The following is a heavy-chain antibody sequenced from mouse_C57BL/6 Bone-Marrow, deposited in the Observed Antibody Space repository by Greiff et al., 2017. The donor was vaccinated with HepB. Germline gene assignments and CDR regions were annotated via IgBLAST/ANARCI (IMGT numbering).Heavy chain of an antibody. CDR1: GYTFTSYG. CDR2: IYPRSGNT. J-gene: IGHJ3*01. CDR3: ARPLYYYGSSPFAY. D-gene: IGHD1-1*01. V-gene: IGHV1-81*01. Sequence: QVQLKESGAELARPGASVKLSCKASGYTFTSYGISWVKQRTGQGLEWIGEIYPRSGNTYYNEKFKGKATLTADKSSSTAYMELRSLTSEDSAVYFCARPLYYYGSSPFAYWGQGTLVTVSA.